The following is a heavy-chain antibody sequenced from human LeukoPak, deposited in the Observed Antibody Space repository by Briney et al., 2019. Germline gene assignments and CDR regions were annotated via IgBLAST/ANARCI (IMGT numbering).Heavy chain of an antibody. Sequence: ASVKVSCEASGYTLIDYDINWVRQATRQGLEWMGWLHFKSGNTGYGQRFQGRVSFTRDTSTSTAYMELSGLRSEDTAVYYCARVQRFYDAKGGAFDIWGRGTMVTVSS. CDR2: LHFKSGNT. J-gene: IGHJ3*02. D-gene: IGHD5/OR15-5a*01. CDR1: GYTLIDYD. CDR3: ARVQRFYDAKGGAFDI. V-gene: IGHV1-8*03.